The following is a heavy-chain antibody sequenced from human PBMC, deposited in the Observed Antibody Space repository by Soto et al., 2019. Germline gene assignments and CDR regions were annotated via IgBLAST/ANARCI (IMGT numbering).Heavy chain of an antibody. D-gene: IGHD1-26*01. CDR2: INPKSGGT. Sequence: APVKVSCKASGYTFTVYYMHWVRQAPGQGLEWMGWINPKSGGTMYPQKFQGRVTMTWDTSISTAYMALTRLRSDDTAVYYCARDLAKGGGSAGFDYWGQGTLVTVSS. CDR3: ARDLAKGGGSAGFDY. CDR1: GYTFTVYY. V-gene: IGHV1-2*02. J-gene: IGHJ4*02.